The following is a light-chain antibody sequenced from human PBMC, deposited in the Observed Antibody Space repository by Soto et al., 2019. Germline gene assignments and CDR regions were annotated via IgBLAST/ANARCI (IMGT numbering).Light chain of an antibody. V-gene: IGKV1-5*01. CDR3: QQYNNYGT. CDR2: DAS. J-gene: IGKJ1*01. Sequence: DIQMTQSPSTLSASVGDRVTITCRASQSISSWLAWYQQKPGKAPKLLIYDASSLESGVPSRFSGCGSGTEFTLTISSLQPDDFATYYCQQYNNYGTFGQGTKVEIK. CDR1: QSISSW.